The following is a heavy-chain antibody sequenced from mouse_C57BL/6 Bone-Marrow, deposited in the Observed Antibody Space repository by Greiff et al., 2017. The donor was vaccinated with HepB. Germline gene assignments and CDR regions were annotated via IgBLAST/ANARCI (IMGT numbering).Heavy chain of an antibody. V-gene: IGHV5-6*01. J-gene: IGHJ4*01. CDR2: ISSGGSYT. D-gene: IGHD1-1*01. Sequence: EVHLVESGGDLVKPGGSLKLSCAASGFTFSSYGMSWVRQTPDKRLEWVATISSGGSYTYYPDSVKGRFTISRDNAKNTLYLQMSSLKSEDTAMYYCARQIITTVVPHYAMDYWGQGTSVTVSS. CDR1: GFTFSSYG. CDR3: ARQIITTVVPHYAMDY.